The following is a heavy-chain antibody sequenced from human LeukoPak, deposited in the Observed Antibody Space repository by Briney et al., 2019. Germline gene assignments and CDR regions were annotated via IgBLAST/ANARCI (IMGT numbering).Heavy chain of an antibody. Sequence: PGGSLRLSCAASGFTFSTYDMHWVRQTTGKGLEWVSGIDTAGATYYPGSVKGRFTISRENARNSLNLQKNSLRDGDTAVYYCAGNSKALFDYWGQGTLVTVSS. D-gene: IGHD2/OR15-2a*01. CDR1: GFTFSTYD. CDR2: IDTAGAT. J-gene: IGHJ4*02. CDR3: AGNSKALFDY. V-gene: IGHV3-13*01.